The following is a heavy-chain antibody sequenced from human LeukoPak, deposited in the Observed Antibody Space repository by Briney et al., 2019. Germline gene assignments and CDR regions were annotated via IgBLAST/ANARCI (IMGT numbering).Heavy chain of an antibody. D-gene: IGHD3-3*01. Sequence: GRSLRLSCAASGFTFSSYAMHWVRQAPGKGLEWVSVVYTGGDTYYADSVRGRFTLSRDNSKNTLYLQMNSLRAEDTAVYYCARGLDNDFWSGFRYGLDVWGQGTTVTVYS. CDR1: GFTFSSYA. V-gene: IGHV3-53*01. CDR2: VYTGGDT. CDR3: ARGLDNDFWSGFRYGLDV. J-gene: IGHJ6*02.